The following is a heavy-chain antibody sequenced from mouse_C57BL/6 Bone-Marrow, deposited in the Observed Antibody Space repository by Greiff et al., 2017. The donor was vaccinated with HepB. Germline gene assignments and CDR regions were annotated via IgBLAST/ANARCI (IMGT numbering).Heavy chain of an antibody. V-gene: IGHV5-4*01. J-gene: IGHJ3*01. D-gene: IGHD2-3*01. CDR1: GFTFSSYA. Sequence: EVQLVESGGGLVKPGGSLKLSCAASGFTFSSYAMSWVRQTPEKRLEWVATISDGGSYTYYPDNVKGRFTISRDNAKNNLYLQMSHLKSEDTAMYYCAREGGLLQFAYWGQGTLVTVSA. CDR2: ISDGGSYT. CDR3: AREGGLLQFAY.